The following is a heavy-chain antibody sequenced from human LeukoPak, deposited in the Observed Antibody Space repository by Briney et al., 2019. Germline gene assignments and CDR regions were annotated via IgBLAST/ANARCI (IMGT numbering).Heavy chain of an antibody. CDR2: ISYDGSNK. CDR1: GFTFSSYA. CDR3: ARSGGPQYTYYYYYYMDV. D-gene: IGHD2-2*02. V-gene: IGHV3-30*01. J-gene: IGHJ6*03. Sequence: GGSLRLSCAASGFTFSSYAMHWVRQAPGKGLEWVAVISYDGSNKYYADSVKGRFTISRDNSKNTLYLQMNSLRAEDTAVYYCARSGGPQYTYYYYYYMDVRGKGTTVTVSS.